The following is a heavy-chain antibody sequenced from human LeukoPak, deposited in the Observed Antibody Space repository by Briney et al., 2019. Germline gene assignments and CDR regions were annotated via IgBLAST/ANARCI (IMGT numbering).Heavy chain of an antibody. CDR3: ARGRIPTLGYFDL. CDR2: IYSGGST. J-gene: IGHJ2*01. D-gene: IGHD2-15*01. V-gene: IGHV3-53*01. CDR1: GFTVSSTY. Sequence: GGSLRLSCAASGFTVSSTYMSWVRQAPGKGLEWISVIYSGGSTFYADSVKGRFTISRENAQNSLYLHMNSLRAGDTAVYYCARGRIPTLGYFDLWGRGTLVTVSS.